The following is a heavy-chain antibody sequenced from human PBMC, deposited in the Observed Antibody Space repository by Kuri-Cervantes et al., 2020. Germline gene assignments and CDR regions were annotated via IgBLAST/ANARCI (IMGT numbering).Heavy chain of an antibody. V-gene: IGHV3-23*01. CDR1: GFTFSNHA. CDR2: ISASGGST. Sequence: GESLKISCAASGFTFSNHAMSWVRQAPGKGLEWVSTISASGGSTYYADSVKGRFTISRDNSKNTLYLQMNSLRAEDTAVYYCANHDYGDPRADYWGQGTLVTVSS. D-gene: IGHD4-17*01. CDR3: ANHDYGDPRADY. J-gene: IGHJ4*02.